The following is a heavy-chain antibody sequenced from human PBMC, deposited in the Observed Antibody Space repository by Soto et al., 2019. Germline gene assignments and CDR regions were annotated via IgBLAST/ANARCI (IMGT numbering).Heavy chain of an antibody. CDR3: ARDLSWGSNWYYYMDV. V-gene: IGHV3-48*01. D-gene: IGHD7-27*01. Sequence: PGGSLRLSCAASGVTFISNWMNWVRQATGKGLEWVSYINSSSSVIDYADSVKGRFTVSRDNARNSLYLQMNSLRAEDTAVYYCARDLSWGSNWYYYMDVWGKGTTVTVSS. CDR1: GVTFISNW. CDR2: INSSSSVI. J-gene: IGHJ6*03.